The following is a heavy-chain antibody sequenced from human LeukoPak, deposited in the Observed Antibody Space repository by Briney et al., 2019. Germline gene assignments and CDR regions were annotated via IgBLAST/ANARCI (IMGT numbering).Heavy chain of an antibody. CDR3: ARNLFDSNAYYSPADY. D-gene: IGHD3-22*01. CDR2: INPNSGGT. Sequence: ASVKVSCKDSGYTFTGYYMHWVRQAPGQGLEWMGRINPNSGGTNYAQKFQGRVTMTRDTSMSTAYMEVSSLTSDDTAVYYCARNLFDSNAYYSPADYWGQGTLVTVAS. J-gene: IGHJ4*02. CDR1: GYTFTGYY. V-gene: IGHV1-2*06.